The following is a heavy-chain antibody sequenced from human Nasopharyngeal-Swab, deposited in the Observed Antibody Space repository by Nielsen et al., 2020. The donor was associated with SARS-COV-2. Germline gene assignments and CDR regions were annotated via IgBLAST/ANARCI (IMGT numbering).Heavy chain of an antibody. V-gene: IGHV3-49*04. CDR1: GFTFGDYA. Sequence: GGSLRLSCTASGFTFGDYAMSWVRQAPGKGLEWVGFIRSKAYGGTTEYAASVKGRFTISRDDSKSIAYLQMNSLKTEDTAVYYCTRETRIAVAGTLLYYYYYYMDVWGKETTVTVSS. D-gene: IGHD6-19*01. CDR3: TRETRIAVAGTLLYYYYYYMDV. CDR2: IRSKAYGGTT. J-gene: IGHJ6*03.